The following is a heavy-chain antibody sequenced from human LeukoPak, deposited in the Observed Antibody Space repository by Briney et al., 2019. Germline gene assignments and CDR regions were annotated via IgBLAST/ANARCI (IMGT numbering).Heavy chain of an antibody. CDR3: TRQYSSSSDFDY. CDR2: IRSKANSYAT. J-gene: IGHJ4*02. CDR1: GFTFSGSA. Sequence: GGSLRLSCAASGFTFSGSAMHWVRQASGKGLEWVGRIRSKANSYATAYAASVKGRSTISRDDSKNTAYLQMNSLKTEDTAVYYCTRQYSSSSDFDYWGQGTLVTVSS. V-gene: IGHV3-73*01. D-gene: IGHD6-6*01.